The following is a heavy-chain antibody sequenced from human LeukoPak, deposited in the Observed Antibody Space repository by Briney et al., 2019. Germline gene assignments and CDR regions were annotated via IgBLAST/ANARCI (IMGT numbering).Heavy chain of an antibody. D-gene: IGHD6-19*01. J-gene: IGHJ5*02. CDR2: IIPIFGTA. CDR1: GGTFSSYA. V-gene: IGHV1-69*01. CDR3: ARVAGYSSGWSNWFDP. Sequence: ASVKVSCKASGGTFSSYAISWVRQAPGQGLEWMGGIIPIFGTANYAQKFQGRVTITADESTSTAYMELSSLRSEDTAVYYCARVAGYSSGWSNWFDPWGQGTLVTVSS.